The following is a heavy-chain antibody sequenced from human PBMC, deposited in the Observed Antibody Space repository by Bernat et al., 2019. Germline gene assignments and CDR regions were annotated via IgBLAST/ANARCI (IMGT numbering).Heavy chain of an antibody. CDR1: GFTFSGSA. V-gene: IGHV3-73*02. CDR3: TRLDSSGWYSGYYFDY. J-gene: IGHJ4*02. D-gene: IGHD6-19*01. CDR2: IRSKANSYAT. Sequence: EVQLVESGGGLVQPGGSLKLSCAVSGFTFSGSAMHWVRQASGKGLEWVGRIRSKANSYATAYAASVKGRFTISRDDSKNTAYLQMNSLKTEDTAVYYCTRLDSSGWYSGYYFDYWGQGTLVTVSS.